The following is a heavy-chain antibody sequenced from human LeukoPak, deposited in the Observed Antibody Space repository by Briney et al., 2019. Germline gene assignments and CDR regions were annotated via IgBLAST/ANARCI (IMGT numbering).Heavy chain of an antibody. J-gene: IGHJ4*02. V-gene: IGHV3-23*01. D-gene: IGHD3-3*01. CDR2: ISGSGTST. CDR3: AQGDFWSGYPFDY. Sequence: GGSLRLSCAASGFTFSSYAMSWVRQAPGKGLEWVSAISGSGTSTYYADSVKGRFTISRDNSKNTLYLQMNSLRAEDTAVYYCAQGDFWSGYPFDYWGQGTLVTVSS. CDR1: GFTFSSYA.